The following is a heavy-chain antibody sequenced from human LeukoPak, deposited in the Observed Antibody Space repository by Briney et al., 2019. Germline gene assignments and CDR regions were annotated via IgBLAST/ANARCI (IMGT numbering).Heavy chain of an antibody. CDR1: GYSFTRHG. Sequence: ASVKVSCKASGYSFTRHGFSWVRPAPGQGLEWMGWISTYNGNTDYAQKFQGRVTMTTDRSSSTAYMELRSLISDNTAVYYCARYSGHYEDCNYGRDYWGQGTLVTVSS. J-gene: IGHJ4*02. V-gene: IGHV1-18*01. D-gene: IGHD3-22*01. CDR2: ISTYNGNT. CDR3: ARYSGHYEDCNYGRDY.